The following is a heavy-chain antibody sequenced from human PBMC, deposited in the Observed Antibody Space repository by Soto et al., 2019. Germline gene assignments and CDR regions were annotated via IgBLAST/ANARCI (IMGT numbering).Heavy chain of an antibody. CDR3: ARTRPRDCSSTSCYLDY. CDR2: INHSGST. J-gene: IGHJ4*02. D-gene: IGHD2-2*01. V-gene: IGHV4-34*01. Sequence: VQLQQWGAGLLKPSETLSLTCAVYGGSFRGYYWSWIRQPPGKGLEWIGEINHSGSTNYNPSLKSRVTISVDTSKNQFSLTLSSVTAADTAVYYCARTRPRDCSSTSCYLDYWGQGTLVTVSS. CDR1: GGSFRGYY.